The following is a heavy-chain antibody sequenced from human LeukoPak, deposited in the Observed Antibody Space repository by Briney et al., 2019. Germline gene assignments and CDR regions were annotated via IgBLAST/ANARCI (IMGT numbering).Heavy chain of an antibody. CDR2: INPNSGGT. CDR3: ASSGGGSGWSYFDY. D-gene: IGHD6-19*01. Sequence: ASVKVSCKASGYTFTGYYMHWVRQAPGQGLEWMGWINPNSGGTNYAQKFQGWVTMTRDTSISTAYMELSRLRSDDTAVYYCASSGGGSGWSYFDYWGQGTLVTVSS. J-gene: IGHJ4*02. V-gene: IGHV1-2*04. CDR1: GYTFTGYY.